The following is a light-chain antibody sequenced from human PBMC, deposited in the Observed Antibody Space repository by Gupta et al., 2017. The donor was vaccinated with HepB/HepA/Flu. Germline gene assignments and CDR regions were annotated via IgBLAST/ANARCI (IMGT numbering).Light chain of an antibody. CDR1: HTDIGTYNY. Sequence: QSQLTQPASVSGSPGPPFNLSCTATHTDIGTYNYVSWYQQQSGKAPRLIIYDVHNRPSGVSNRFSGSKSGNTASLTVSGLQAEDEGDYYCSSYTTSETRVFGGGTKLTVL. J-gene: IGLJ2*01. CDR3: SSYTTSETRV. V-gene: IGLV2-14*03. CDR2: DVH.